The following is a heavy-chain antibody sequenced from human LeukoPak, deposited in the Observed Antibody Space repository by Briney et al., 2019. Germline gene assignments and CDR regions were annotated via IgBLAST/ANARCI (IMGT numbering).Heavy chain of an antibody. J-gene: IGHJ4*02. V-gene: IGHV3-48*01. CDR1: GFPLIEYS. Sequence: GGSLRLSCTASGFPLIEYSMNWVRQAPGKGLEWISYIGIDSGNTKYADSVRGRFTISADKAKNSLYLQMNSLRVEDTAVYYCARDHNYSFDNWGQGTLVSVAS. D-gene: IGHD1-1*01. CDR3: ARDHNYSFDN. CDR2: IGIDSGNT.